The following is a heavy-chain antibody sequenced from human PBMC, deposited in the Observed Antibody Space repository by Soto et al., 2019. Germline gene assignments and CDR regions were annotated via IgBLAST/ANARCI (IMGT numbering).Heavy chain of an antibody. D-gene: IGHD6-13*01. CDR3: ARTAAGTSYYYYYYMDV. CDR2: IYYSGST. Sequence: QLQLQESGPGLVKPSETLSLTCTVSGGSISSSSYYWGWIRQPPGKGLEWIGSIYYSGSTYYNPSLKSRVTISVDTSKNQFSLKLSSVTAADTAVYYCARTAAGTSYYYYYYMDVWGKGTTVTVSS. V-gene: IGHV4-39*01. CDR1: GGSISSSSYY. J-gene: IGHJ6*03.